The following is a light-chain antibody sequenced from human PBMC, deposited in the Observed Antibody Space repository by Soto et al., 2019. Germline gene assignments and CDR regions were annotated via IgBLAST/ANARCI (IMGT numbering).Light chain of an antibody. Sequence: QLVLTQPPSVSGAPGERVTISCTGSSSDIGAGYRVRWYQQVPGTAPKLLIYDNTNRPSGVSVRFSGSKSGTSASLAISGLQAEDEADYYCQSYDSSLSGLYVFGTGTKVTVL. J-gene: IGLJ1*01. CDR1: SSDIGAGYR. V-gene: IGLV1-40*01. CDR2: DNT. CDR3: QSYDSSLSGLYV.